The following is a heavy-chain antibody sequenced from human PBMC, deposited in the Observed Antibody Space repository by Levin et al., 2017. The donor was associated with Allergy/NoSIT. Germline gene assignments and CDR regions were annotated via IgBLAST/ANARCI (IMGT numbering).Heavy chain of an antibody. V-gene: IGHV4-59*01. Sequence: SETLSLTCTVSGGSISSYYWSWIRQSPGKGLEWIGYIYHSGSTSYNPSLKSRVTISVDKSKNQFSLKLSSVTAADTAVYYCARAPVGGSDAYRYWYFDLWGRGTLVTVSS. CDR3: ARAPVGGSDAYRYWYFDL. J-gene: IGHJ2*01. CDR2: IYHSGST. CDR1: GGSISSYY. D-gene: IGHD2-15*01.